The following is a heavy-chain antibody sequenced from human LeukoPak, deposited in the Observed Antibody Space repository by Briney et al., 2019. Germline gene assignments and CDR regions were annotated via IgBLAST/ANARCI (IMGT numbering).Heavy chain of an antibody. CDR2: INHSGST. V-gene: IGHV4-34*01. Sequence: SETLSLTCAVYGGSFSGYYWSWIRQPPGKGLEWIGEINHSGSTNYNPSLKSRVAISVDTSKNQFSLKLSSVTAADTAVYYCARTHNWFDPWGQGTLVTVSS. CDR1: GGSFSGYY. J-gene: IGHJ5*02. CDR3: ARTHNWFDP.